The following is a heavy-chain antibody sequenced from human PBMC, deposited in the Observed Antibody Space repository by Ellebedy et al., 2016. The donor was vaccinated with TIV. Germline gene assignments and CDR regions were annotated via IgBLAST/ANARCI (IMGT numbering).Heavy chain of an antibody. Sequence: AASVKVSCKASGYTFTGYYMHWVRQAPGQGLEWMGWINPNSGGTNYAQKFQGRVTMTRDTSISTAYMELSRLRSDDTAVYYCARTYGDYARGDYWGQGTLVTVSS. CDR1: GYTFTGYY. CDR2: INPNSGGT. J-gene: IGHJ4*02. V-gene: IGHV1-2*02. D-gene: IGHD4-17*01. CDR3: ARTYGDYARGDY.